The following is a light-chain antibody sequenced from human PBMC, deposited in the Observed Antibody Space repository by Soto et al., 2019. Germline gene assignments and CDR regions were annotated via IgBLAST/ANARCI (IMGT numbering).Light chain of an antibody. V-gene: IGKV1-5*03. Sequence: GDRVTITRRASLSVNTWLAWYQQKPGKAPKLLIYKASNLEGGVPLRFSGSGSGTEFTLTIGSLQPDDFATYYCQQYNSFPPAFGQGTKV. J-gene: IGKJ1*01. CDR2: KAS. CDR1: LSVNTW. CDR3: QQYNSFPPA.